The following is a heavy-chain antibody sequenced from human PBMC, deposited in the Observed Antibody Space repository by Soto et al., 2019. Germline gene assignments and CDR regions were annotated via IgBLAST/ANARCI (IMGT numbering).Heavy chain of an antibody. V-gene: IGHV3-23*01. Sequence: PGGSLRLSCAASGFTFSSYAMNWVRQAPGKGPEWVSTISGSGGNTYYADSVKGRFTVSRDNPKNTLFLQMSSLRDEDTAIYYSAKTGHQPLLYYLVHWGQGSLVTVSS. CDR1: GFTFSSYA. CDR3: AKTGHQPLLYYLVH. D-gene: IGHD2-2*01. J-gene: IGHJ4*02. CDR2: ISGSGGNT.